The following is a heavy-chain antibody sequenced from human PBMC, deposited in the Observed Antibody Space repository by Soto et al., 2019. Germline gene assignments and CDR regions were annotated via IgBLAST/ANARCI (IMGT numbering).Heavy chain of an antibody. CDR1: GFTFTDHA. J-gene: IGHJ6*02. V-gene: IGHV3-30*04. CDR3: ARTKAIFGLDV. Sequence: VQLVESGGGVFQPGRSLTLSCVASGFTFTDHAMHWVRQAPGKGLEWVALISYDGNNKQYTDSAKGRSSISRDNSKDTLFLQLSSLRLEDTAVYYCARTKAIFGLDVWGQGTTVTVSS. D-gene: IGHD2-8*01. CDR2: ISYDGNNK.